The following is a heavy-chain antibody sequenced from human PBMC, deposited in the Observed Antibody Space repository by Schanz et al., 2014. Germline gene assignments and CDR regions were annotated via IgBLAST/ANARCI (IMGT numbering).Heavy chain of an antibody. CDR1: GFAVDNYY. V-gene: IGHV3-64*01. Sequence: EVQLLESGGGLVQPGGSLRLSCAASGFAVDNYYMSCVRQAPGKGLEYVSSISSKGDMTFYGNSVKGRFTISRDNSKNTLYLQMSSLTAEDTAVYFCVKDYRGQGTLVTVSS. D-gene: IGHD3-10*01. CDR3: VKDY. CDR2: ISSKGDMT. J-gene: IGHJ4*02.